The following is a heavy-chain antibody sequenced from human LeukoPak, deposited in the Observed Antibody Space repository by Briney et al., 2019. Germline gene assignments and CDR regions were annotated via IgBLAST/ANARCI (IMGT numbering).Heavy chain of an antibody. Sequence: PGGSLRLSCAASGFTVSSNYMSWVRQAPGEGLEWVSVIYSGGSTYYADSVKGRFTISRDNPKNTLYLQMNSLRAEGTAVYYCARVAPVVPAAFYFDYWGQGTLVTVSS. V-gene: IGHV3-66*01. J-gene: IGHJ4*02. D-gene: IGHD2-2*01. CDR3: ARVAPVVPAAFYFDY. CDR2: IYSGGST. CDR1: GFTVSSNY.